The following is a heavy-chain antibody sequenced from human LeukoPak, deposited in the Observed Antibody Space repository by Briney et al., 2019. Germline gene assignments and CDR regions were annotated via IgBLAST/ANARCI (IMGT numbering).Heavy chain of an antibody. V-gene: IGHV1-18*04. CDR2: ISADNGNT. J-gene: IGHJ4*02. CDR1: GYTLSNHA. Sequence: GASVKVSCKGSGYTLSNHALSWVRQAPGQGLEWMGWISADNGNTNHAQKFQGRVSLTTDTSTSTAYMELRSLRSDDTAVYYCARVRIIAVEDYWGQGTLVTVSS. D-gene: IGHD6-19*01. CDR3: ARVRIIAVEDY.